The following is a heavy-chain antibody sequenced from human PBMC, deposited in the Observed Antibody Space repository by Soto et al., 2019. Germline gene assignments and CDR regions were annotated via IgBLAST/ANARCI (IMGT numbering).Heavy chain of an antibody. CDR3: ARLRDDILTGYYFDY. CDR1: GGSISSGDYY. V-gene: IGHV4-30-4*01. Sequence: SETLSLTCTVSGGSISSGDYYWSWIRQPPGKGLEWIGYIYYSGSTYYNPSLKSRVTISVDTSKNQFSLKLSSVTAADTAVYYCARLRDDILTGYYFDYWGQGTLVTVSS. D-gene: IGHD3-9*01. CDR2: IYYSGST. J-gene: IGHJ4*02.